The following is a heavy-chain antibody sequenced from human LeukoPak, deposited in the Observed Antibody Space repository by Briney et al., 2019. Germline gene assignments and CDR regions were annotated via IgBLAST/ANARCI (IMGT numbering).Heavy chain of an antibody. Sequence: GASVTVSCTTSGYTFTSYHMHWVRQAPGPGREWVAIIKSTGDTTVYAQKFQGRVTVTRDTSTSTVYMDLSSLSSEDTAVYYCVREDAHTYYFDFWGPGTLVTVSS. CDR2: IKSTGDTT. CDR3: VREDAHTYYFDF. J-gene: IGHJ4*02. D-gene: IGHD2-2*01. CDR1: GYTFTSYH. V-gene: IGHV1-46*01.